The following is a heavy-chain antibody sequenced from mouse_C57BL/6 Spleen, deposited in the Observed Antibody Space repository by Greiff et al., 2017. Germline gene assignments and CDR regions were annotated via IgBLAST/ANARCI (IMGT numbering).Heavy chain of an antibody. V-gene: IGHV3-6*01. CDR1: GYSITSGYY. J-gene: IGHJ2*01. D-gene: IGHD1-1*01. CDR3: ARLLRFLDY. CDR2: ISYDGSN. Sequence: EVKLMESGPGLVKPSQSLSLTCSVTGYSITSGYYWNWIRQFPGNKLEWMGYISYDGSNNYNPSLKNRISITRDTSKNQFFLKLNSVTTEDTATYYCARLLRFLDYWGQGTTLTVSS.